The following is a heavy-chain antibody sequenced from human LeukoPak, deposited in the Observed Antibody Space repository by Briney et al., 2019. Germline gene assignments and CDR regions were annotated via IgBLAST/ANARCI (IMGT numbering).Heavy chain of an antibody. D-gene: IGHD5-18*01. Sequence: PGGSLRLSCAASGFTFSNAWMNWVRQAPGKGLEWVGRINSDGSSTSYADSVKGRFTISRDNAKNTLYLQMNSLRAEDTAVYYCARGASGYSYGWGQGTLVTVSS. V-gene: IGHV3-74*01. CDR2: INSDGSST. CDR3: ARGASGYSYG. J-gene: IGHJ4*02. CDR1: GFTFSNAW.